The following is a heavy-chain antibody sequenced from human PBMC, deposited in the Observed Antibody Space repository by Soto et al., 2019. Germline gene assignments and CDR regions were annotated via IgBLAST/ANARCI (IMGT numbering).Heavy chain of an antibody. CDR2: IIATFGTA. J-gene: IGHJ4*02. D-gene: IGHD5-18*01. CDR3: AVDVHYSYGPGGVIYYFDY. V-gene: IGHV1-69*01. CDR1: GGTFSSYA. Sequence: QVQLVQSGAEVKKPGSSVKVSCRASGGTFSSYAISWVRQAPGQGLEWMGGIIATFGTANYAQKFQGRVTITADESTSTAYMGLSSLRSEDTAMYYCAVDVHYSYGPGGVIYYFDYWGQGTLVTVSS.